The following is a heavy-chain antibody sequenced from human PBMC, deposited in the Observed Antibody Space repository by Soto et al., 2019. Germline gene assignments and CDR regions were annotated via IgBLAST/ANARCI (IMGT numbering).Heavy chain of an antibody. V-gene: IGHV4-39*02. J-gene: IGHJ4*02. CDR1: DASINSGGYY. CDR2: VYYTGST. CDR3: ARDGYYDSSGQIDY. D-gene: IGHD3-22*01. Sequence: KPSETLSLTCTVSDASINSGGYYWSWIRQHPGKGLEWIGTVYYTGSTYYNPSLESRVTISVDTSKNQFSLTLRSVTAADTAVYYCARDGYYDSSGQIDYWGQGTPVTVSS.